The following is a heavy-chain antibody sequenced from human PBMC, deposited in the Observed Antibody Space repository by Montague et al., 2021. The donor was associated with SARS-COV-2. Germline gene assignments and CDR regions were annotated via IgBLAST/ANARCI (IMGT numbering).Heavy chain of an antibody. J-gene: IGHJ4*02. Sequence: SRRISCAASGFNFSGTYSMNWVRQAPGKGLEWVAFISSSSSTIYYADSVEGRFTVSRDNAKNSLYLQMNSLRDEDTAVYYCARNTIRGYFDYWGQGTLVTVSS. CDR3: ARNTIRGYFDY. D-gene: IGHD3-3*01. V-gene: IGHV3-48*02. CDR1: GFNFSGTYS. CDR2: ISSSSSTI.